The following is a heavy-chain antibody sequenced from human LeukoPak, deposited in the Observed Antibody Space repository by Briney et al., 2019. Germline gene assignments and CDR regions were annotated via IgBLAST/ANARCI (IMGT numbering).Heavy chain of an antibody. Sequence: SETLSLTCTVSGGSISSGDYYWSWIRQPPGKGLEWIGYIYYSGSTYYNPSLKSRVTISVDTSKNQFSLKLSSVTAADTAVYYCASGRFSGYNAGNYYYMDVWGKGTTVTVSS. CDR1: GGSISSGDYY. D-gene: IGHD1-26*01. V-gene: IGHV4-30-4*08. CDR2: IYYSGST. CDR3: ASGRFSGYNAGNYYYMDV. J-gene: IGHJ6*03.